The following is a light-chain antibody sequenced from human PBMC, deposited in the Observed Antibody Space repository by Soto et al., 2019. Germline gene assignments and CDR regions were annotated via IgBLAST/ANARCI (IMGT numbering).Light chain of an antibody. J-gene: IGKJ2*01. Sequence: DIQMTQSPSTLSASVGARVTITCRVSQSISGWLAWYQQKPGKAPRLLIYKASNLQSGVPSRFSGSGSGTEFTLTIDNLQPDDYATYYCQEYNSHSRYTFGQGTRL. CDR2: KAS. CDR1: QSISGW. V-gene: IGKV1-5*03. CDR3: QEYNSHSRYT.